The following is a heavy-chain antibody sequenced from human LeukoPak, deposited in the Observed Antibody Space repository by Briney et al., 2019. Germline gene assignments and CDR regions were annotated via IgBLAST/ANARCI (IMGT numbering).Heavy chain of an antibody. CDR3: ARLPIGGDYLDY. J-gene: IGHJ4*02. V-gene: IGHV5-51*01. CDR1: GYSFTNHW. D-gene: IGHD1-26*01. Sequence: LGESLKISCKGSGYSFTNHWSGWVRPMPGKGLEWMGIIYPADSDTRYNPSFQGQVTISADKSISTAYLQWSSLKASDTAMFYCARLPIGGDYLDYWGQGTLVSVSS. CDR2: IYPADSDT.